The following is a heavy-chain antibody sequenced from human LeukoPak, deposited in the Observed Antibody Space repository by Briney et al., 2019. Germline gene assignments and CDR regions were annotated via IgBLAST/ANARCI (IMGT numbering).Heavy chain of an antibody. J-gene: IGHJ4*02. CDR2: ISYDGSNK. CDR3: AREGDCSSTSCYLVY. D-gene: IGHD2-2*01. CDR1: GFTFSSYG. Sequence: QPGGSLRLSCAASGFTFSSYGMHWVRQAPGKGLEWVAVISYDGSNKYYADSVKGRFTISRDNSKNTLYLQMNSLRAEDTAVYYCAREGDCSSTSCYLVYWGQGTLVTVSS. V-gene: IGHV3-30*03.